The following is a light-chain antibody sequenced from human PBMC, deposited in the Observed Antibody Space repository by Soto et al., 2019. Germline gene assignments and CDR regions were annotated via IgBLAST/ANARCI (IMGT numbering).Light chain of an antibody. CDR2: GAS. Sequence: EIVLTQSPGTLSLSPMEIATLSFMASQSVDRYLAWYQQKPGQAPKFLIYGASSRATGFPDRFSGSGSGTDFTLTISGLEPEDSAVYYCQQYGSSSEITFGQGTRLEIK. J-gene: IGKJ5*01. CDR3: QQYGSSSEIT. CDR1: QSVDRY. V-gene: IGKV3-20*01.